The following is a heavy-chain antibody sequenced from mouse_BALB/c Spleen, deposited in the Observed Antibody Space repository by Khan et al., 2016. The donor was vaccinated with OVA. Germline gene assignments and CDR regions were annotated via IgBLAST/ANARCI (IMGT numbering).Heavy chain of an antibody. CDR2: IWGDGTT. CDR1: GFSLVSYG. V-gene: IGHV2-3*01. J-gene: IGHJ3*01. D-gene: IGHD1-2*01. Sequence: QVQLKESGPGLVAPSQSLSITCTVSGFSLVSYGVSWVRQPPGKGLEWLGVIWGDGTTNYHSVLKSRLSISKDNSESQVILKLNSLQTDDTATYYCAIIYYGLAWFTCWGQGTLVTVSA. CDR3: AIIYYGLAWFTC.